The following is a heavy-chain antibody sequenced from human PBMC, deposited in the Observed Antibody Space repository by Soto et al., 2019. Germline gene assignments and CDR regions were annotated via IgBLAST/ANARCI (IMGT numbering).Heavy chain of an antibody. J-gene: IGHJ4*02. CDR1: GGSVSSGNYY. Sequence: PSETLSLTCTVSGGSVSSGNYYWSWIRQPPGKGLEWIGYIFHTGTTNYNPSLKSRVAISLDTSMNQFSLKLSSVTAADTAVYYCARDSGSWNYGHFDYWGQGTLVTVSS. V-gene: IGHV4-61*01. CDR2: IFHTGTT. CDR3: ARDSGSWNYGHFDY. D-gene: IGHD1-7*01.